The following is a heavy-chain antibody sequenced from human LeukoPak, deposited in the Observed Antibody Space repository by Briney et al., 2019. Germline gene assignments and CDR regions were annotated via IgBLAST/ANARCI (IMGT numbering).Heavy chain of an antibody. CDR1: GGTFSSYA. D-gene: IGHD3-22*01. CDR2: IIPIFGTA. Sequence: SVKVSCKASGGTFSSYAISWVRQAPGQGLEWMGGIIPIFGTANYAQKFQGRVTITTDESTSTAYMELSSLSSEDTAVYYCARSPYDSSGYYPLFYAFDIWGQGTMVTVSS. V-gene: IGHV1-69*05. J-gene: IGHJ3*02. CDR3: ARSPYDSSGYYPLFYAFDI.